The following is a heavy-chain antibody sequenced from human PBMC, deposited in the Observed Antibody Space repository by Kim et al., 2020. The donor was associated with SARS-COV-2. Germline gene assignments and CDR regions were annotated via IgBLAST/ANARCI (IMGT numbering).Heavy chain of an antibody. V-gene: IGHV1-18*04. D-gene: IGHD3-16*01. CDR1: DYTFNSYG. CDR2: ISGYNGNT. CDR3: ARSPLGGWSHFDI. Sequence: ASVKVSCKASDYTFNSYGISWVRQAPGQGLEWMGWISGYNGNTNYAQRLQGRVTMTTDTFMSTAYMELRSLRSDDTAVYYCARSPLGGWSHFDIWGQGTMVTVSS. J-gene: IGHJ3*02.